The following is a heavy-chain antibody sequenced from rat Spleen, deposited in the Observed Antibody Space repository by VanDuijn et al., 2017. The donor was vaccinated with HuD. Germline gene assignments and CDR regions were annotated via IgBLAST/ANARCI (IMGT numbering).Heavy chain of an antibody. Sequence: EVQLVETGGGLVQPGRSLKLSCIASGFTFSSYWMYWTRQAPGKGLEWVSSINTDGGITYYPDSVKGRFTISRNNAENTVYLQMNSLRSEDTATYYCAVSGYGVMDAWGQGASVTVSS. CDR2: INTDGGIT. CDR1: GFTFSSYW. V-gene: IGHV5-58*01. D-gene: IGHD4-3*01. J-gene: IGHJ4*01. CDR3: AVSGYGVMDA.